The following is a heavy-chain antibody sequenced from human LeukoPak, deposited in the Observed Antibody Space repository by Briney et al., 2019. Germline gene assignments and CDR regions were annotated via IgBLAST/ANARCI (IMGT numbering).Heavy chain of an antibody. CDR1: GYTSTSYY. CDR2: INPSGGST. J-gene: IGHJ4*02. CDR3: ARDRGNYDFWSGFDY. D-gene: IGHD3-3*01. Sequence: ASVKVSCKASGYTSTSYYMHWVRQAPGQGLEWMGIINPSGGSTSYAQKFQGRVTMTRDTSTSTVYMELSSLRSEDTAVYYCARDRGNYDFWSGFDYWGQGTLVTVSS. V-gene: IGHV1-46*01.